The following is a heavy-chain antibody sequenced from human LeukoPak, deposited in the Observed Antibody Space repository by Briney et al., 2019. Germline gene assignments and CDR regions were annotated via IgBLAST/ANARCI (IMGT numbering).Heavy chain of an antibody. J-gene: IGHJ4*02. CDR1: GYTFTSYG. CDR2: ISSYNGNT. D-gene: IGHD6-6*01. CDR3: ARAELGVYSSSPFDY. V-gene: IGHV1-18*01. Sequence: GASVKVSCKASGYTFTSYGISWVRQAPGQGLEWMGWISSYNGNTNYAQKLQGRVTMTTDTSTSTAYMELRSLRSDDTAVYYCARAELGVYSSSPFDYWGQGTLVTVSS.